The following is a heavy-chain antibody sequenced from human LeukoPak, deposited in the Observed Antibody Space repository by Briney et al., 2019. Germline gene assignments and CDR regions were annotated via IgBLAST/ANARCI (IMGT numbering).Heavy chain of an antibody. CDR1: GFSISNYW. V-gene: IGHV3-7*01. CDR3: AGGSLWSANWFDP. D-gene: IGHD3-10*01. CDR2: IKQDGSEK. Sequence: GGSLRLSCAASGFSISNYWMNWVRQAPGKGLEWVANIKQDGSEKFFVNSGMGRLSISRDNAKNSLYLQMNSLRADDTAVYYCAGGSLWSANWFDPWGQGTLVTVSS. J-gene: IGHJ5*02.